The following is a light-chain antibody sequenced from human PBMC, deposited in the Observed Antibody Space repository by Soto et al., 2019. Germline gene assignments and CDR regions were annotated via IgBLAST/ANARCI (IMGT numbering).Light chain of an antibody. Sequence: QSALTQPASVSGSPGQSITISCTGTRSDVGGYNYVSWYQHHPGKAPKLMIYDVSNRPSGVSNRFSGSKSGNTASLTISGLQAEDEADYYCSSYTSRSTLEVFGTGTKVTVL. V-gene: IGLV2-14*03. J-gene: IGLJ1*01. CDR2: DVS. CDR3: SSYTSRSTLEV. CDR1: RSDVGGYNY.